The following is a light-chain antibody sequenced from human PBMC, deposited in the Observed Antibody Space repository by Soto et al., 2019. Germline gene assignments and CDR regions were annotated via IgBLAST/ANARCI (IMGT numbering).Light chain of an antibody. Sequence: EIVLTQSPGTLSLSPGERATLSCRASQSVSINYLAWYQQKPGQAPRLLIYGASSRATGIPDRFSGGGSGTDFTLTISRLEPEDFAVYYCQQYGSSPYSFGQGTNLEIK. CDR3: QQYGSSPYS. CDR2: GAS. V-gene: IGKV3-20*01. J-gene: IGKJ2*03. CDR1: QSVSINY.